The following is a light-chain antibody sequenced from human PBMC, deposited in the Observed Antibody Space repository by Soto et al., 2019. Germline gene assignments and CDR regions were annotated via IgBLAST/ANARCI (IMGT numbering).Light chain of an antibody. CDR1: RSNIGRNF. J-gene: IGLJ3*02. Sequence: QSVLTQSPSASGTPGQRVTISCSGSRSNIGRNFGYWYQQVPGTAPRLLIQRNNERPSGVPDRFSGSKSGTSVSLAISGLRSDDEATYYGASWDDTLDAQVFGGGTKLTVL. CDR2: RNN. CDR3: ASWDDTLDAQV. V-gene: IGLV1-47*01.